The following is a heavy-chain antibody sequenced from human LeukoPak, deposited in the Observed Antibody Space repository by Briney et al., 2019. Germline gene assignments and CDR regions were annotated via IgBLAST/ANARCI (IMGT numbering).Heavy chain of an antibody. D-gene: IGHD3-22*01. Sequence: SETLSVTCTVSGGSIRSSDYYWGWIRQAPGKGLEWIGNIYSSGRTNNNPSLDSRVTMSIDTSKNQVSLRLSSVTAADTAVYYCAREPDYYDSSGYFIAFDIWGQGTMVTVSS. CDR1: GGSIRSSDYY. V-gene: IGHV4-39*07. J-gene: IGHJ3*02. CDR2: IYSSGRT. CDR3: AREPDYYDSSGYFIAFDI.